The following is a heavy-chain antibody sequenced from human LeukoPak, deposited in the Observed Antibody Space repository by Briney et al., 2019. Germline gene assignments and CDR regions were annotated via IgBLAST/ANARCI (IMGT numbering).Heavy chain of an antibody. J-gene: IGHJ3*02. V-gene: IGHV3-30*02. CDR3: ARSDLQLWRIGRAFDI. Sequence: GGSLRLSCAASGFTFSSYGMHWVRPAPGKGLEWVAFIRYDGSNKYYADSVKRRFTIYRDNSKNTLYLQMNSLRAEDTAVYYCARSDLQLWRIGRAFDIWGQGTMVTVSS. CDR1: GFTFSSYG. D-gene: IGHD5-18*01. CDR2: IRYDGSNK.